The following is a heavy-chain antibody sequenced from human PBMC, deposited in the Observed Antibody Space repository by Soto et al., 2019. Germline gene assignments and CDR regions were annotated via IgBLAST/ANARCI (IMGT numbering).Heavy chain of an antibody. Sequence: ASVKVSCKASGYTFTSYAMHWVRQAPGQRLEWMGWINAGNGNTKYSQKFQGRVTITRDTSASTAYMELSSLRSEDTAVYYCARGYCSGGSCYYNPLDYWGQGTLVTVSS. V-gene: IGHV1-3*01. CDR3: ARGYCSGGSCYYNPLDY. D-gene: IGHD2-15*01. CDR1: GYTFTSYA. J-gene: IGHJ4*02. CDR2: INAGNGNT.